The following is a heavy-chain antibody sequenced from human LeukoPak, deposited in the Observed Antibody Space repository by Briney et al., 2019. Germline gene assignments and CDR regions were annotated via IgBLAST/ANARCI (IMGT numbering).Heavy chain of an antibody. V-gene: IGHV1-18*01. CDR3: ARGISRSSGDSSEDAFDI. Sequence: GASVKVSCKASGYTFTSYGISWVRQAPGQGLEWMGWISAYNGNTNYAQKLQGRVTMTTDTSTSTAYMELRSLRSDDTAVYYCARGISRSSGDSSEDAFDIGGQGTMVTVSS. CDR2: ISAYNGNT. J-gene: IGHJ3*02. D-gene: IGHD6-25*01. CDR1: GYTFTSYG.